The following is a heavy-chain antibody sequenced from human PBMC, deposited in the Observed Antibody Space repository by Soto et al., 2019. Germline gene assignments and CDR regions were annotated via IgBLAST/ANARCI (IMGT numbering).Heavy chain of an antibody. Sequence: GGSLRLSCAASGFVFNAYSMHWVRQAPGKGLEWVAVIRYDGRSQNYADSVTGRFTISRDNSKKTVHLQMNSLRADDSAVYYCARGPGSSYWGQGPQVTVSS. CDR3: ARGPGSSY. D-gene: IGHD1-26*01. V-gene: IGHV3-33*01. CDR1: GFVFNAYS. CDR2: IRYDGRSQ. J-gene: IGHJ4*02.